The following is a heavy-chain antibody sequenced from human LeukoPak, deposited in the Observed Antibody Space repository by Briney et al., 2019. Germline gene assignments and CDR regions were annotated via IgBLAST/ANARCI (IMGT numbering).Heavy chain of an antibody. J-gene: IGHJ4*02. CDR1: GSTFSSYA. V-gene: IGHV3-23*01. D-gene: IGHD6-19*01. CDR2: IGSGGGST. Sequence: GGSLRLSCEASGSTFSSYAMNWVRQPAGKGLEWVSAIGSGGGSTDYADSVQGRFTISRDNSKSTLYLQMNSLRAEDTAVYYCAKGFLGGTDQYFDSWGQGTLVTVSS. CDR3: AKGFLGGTDQYFDS.